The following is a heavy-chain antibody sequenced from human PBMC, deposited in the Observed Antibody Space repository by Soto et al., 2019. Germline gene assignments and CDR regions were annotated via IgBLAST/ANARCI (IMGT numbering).Heavy chain of an antibody. CDR2: IIPIFGTA. Sequence: ASVKVSCKASGGTFSSYAISWVRQAPGQGLEWMGGIIPIFGTANYAQKFQGRVTITADESTSTAYMELSSLRSEDTAVYYCARWAIAARPLGYFDYWGQGTLVTVS. CDR3: ARWAIAARPLGYFDY. D-gene: IGHD6-6*01. CDR1: GGTFSSYA. J-gene: IGHJ4*02. V-gene: IGHV1-69*13.